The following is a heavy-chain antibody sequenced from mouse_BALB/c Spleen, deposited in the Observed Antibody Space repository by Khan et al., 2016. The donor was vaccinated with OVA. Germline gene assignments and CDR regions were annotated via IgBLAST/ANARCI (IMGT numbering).Heavy chain of an antibody. J-gene: IGHJ4*01. CDR2: IWSDGST. Sequence: VELKESGPGLVAPSQSLSITCTISGFSLTNYGVHWVRQPPGKGLEWLVVIWSDGSTTYNSALKSRLTISKDNSKSQVFLKMNSLQTDDTAMYFCARQPYYNKNGMDYWGQGTSVTVSS. D-gene: IGHD2-5*01. V-gene: IGHV2-6-1*01. CDR1: GFSLTNYG. CDR3: ARQPYYNKNGMDY.